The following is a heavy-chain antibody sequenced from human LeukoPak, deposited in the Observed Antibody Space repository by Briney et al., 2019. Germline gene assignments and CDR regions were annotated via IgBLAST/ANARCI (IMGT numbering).Heavy chain of an antibody. CDR3: AKTFPYGTTWYGFCDY. D-gene: IGHD3-3*01. Sequence: GGSLRLSCAASGFPFSNNVMTWVRQPPGRGLDWLAAIRGSGGGTYYADSVKGRFTISRDNSKNMLYLQMNSLRAEDTAVYYCAKTFPYGTTWYGFCDYWGQGALVTVSS. CDR2: IRGSGGGT. J-gene: IGHJ4*02. V-gene: IGHV3-23*01. CDR1: GFPFSNNV.